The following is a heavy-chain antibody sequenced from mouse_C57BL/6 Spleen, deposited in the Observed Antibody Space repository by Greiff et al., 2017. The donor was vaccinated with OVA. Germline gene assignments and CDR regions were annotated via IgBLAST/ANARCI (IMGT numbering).Heavy chain of an antibody. Sequence: VQLQQPGAELVRPGSSVKLSCKASGYTFTSYWMDWVKQRPGQGLEWIGNIYPSDSETHYNQKFKDKATLTVDKSSTTAYMQLGSLTSEDAAVYYCARACYSNRWDYWGQGTSVTVSS. CDR1: GYTFTSYW. V-gene: IGHV1-61*01. D-gene: IGHD2-5*01. CDR2: IYPSDSET. J-gene: IGHJ4*01. CDR3: ARACYSNRWDY.